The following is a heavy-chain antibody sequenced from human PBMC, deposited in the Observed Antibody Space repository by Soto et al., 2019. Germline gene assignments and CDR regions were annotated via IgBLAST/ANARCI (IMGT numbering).Heavy chain of an antibody. CDR2: IIPIFGTA. D-gene: IGHD1-20*01. Sequence: SVKVSCKASGGTFSSYAISWVRQAPGQGLEWMGGIIPIFGTANYAQKFQGRVTITADESTSTAYMELSSLRSEDTAVYYCARDWGITGRWGGTNWFDPWGQGTLVTVSS. J-gene: IGHJ5*02. V-gene: IGHV1-69*13. CDR1: GGTFSSYA. CDR3: ARDWGITGRWGGTNWFDP.